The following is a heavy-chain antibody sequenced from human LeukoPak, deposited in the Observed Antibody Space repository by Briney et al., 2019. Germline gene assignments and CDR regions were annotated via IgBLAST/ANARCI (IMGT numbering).Heavy chain of an antibody. CDR3: TTSYSGNSWYDWFGP. CDR1: GFTFSGSS. J-gene: IGHJ5*02. V-gene: IGHV3-73*01. Sequence: GGSLRLSCAASGFTFSGSSIHWVRQASGKGLEWVGLIRTQANIYATAYAASVTGRFTISRDDSKDTSYLQMNSLKTEDTALYFCTTSYSGNSWYDWFGPWGQGTLVTVSS. D-gene: IGHD6-13*01. CDR2: IRTQANIYAT.